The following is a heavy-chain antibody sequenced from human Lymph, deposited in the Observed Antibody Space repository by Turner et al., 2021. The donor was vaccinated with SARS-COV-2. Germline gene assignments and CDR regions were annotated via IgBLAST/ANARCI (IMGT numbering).Heavy chain of an antibody. CDR3: AKGVRGAMIVVVIPYFDY. J-gene: IGHJ4*02. V-gene: IGHV3-23*01. D-gene: IGHD3-22*01. CDR2: ISGSGGDT. CDR1: GFTFSRYA. Sequence: EVQLFESGGGLVHPGGSLRLSCSASGFTFSRYAMSWVRQAAGKGLGWVSAISGSGGDTYYADSVKGRFTISRDNSKNTLYLQMNSLRAEDTAVDYCAKGVRGAMIVVVIPYFDYWGQGTLVTVSS.